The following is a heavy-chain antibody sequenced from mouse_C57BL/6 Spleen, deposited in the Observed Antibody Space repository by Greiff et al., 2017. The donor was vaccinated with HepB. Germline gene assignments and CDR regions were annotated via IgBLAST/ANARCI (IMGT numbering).Heavy chain of an antibody. CDR1: GYAFTNYL. D-gene: IGHD2-12*01. J-gene: IGHJ1*03. Sequence: VQLQQSGAELVRPGTSVKVSCKASGYAFTNYLIEWVKQRPGQGLEWIGVINPGSGGTNYNEKFKGKATLTADKSSSTAYMQISILTSEDSAVYFCARFYYISPWYFDVWGTGTTVTVSS. CDR3: ARFYYISPWYFDV. V-gene: IGHV1-54*01. CDR2: INPGSGGT.